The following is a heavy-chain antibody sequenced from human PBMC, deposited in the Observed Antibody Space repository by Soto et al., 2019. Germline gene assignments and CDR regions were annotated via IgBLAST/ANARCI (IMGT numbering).Heavy chain of an antibody. J-gene: IGHJ6*03. CDR1: GFNFNDHG. Sequence: EVQLVESGGGLVQPGRSLRLSCIASGFNFNDHGMHWVRQAPGKGLEWVSGITWHSDGMGYADSVKGRFTISRDNAKNSLYLQLNSPRVEDTALYYCAKADSGFSGYMDVWGKGTTVTVSS. CDR3: AKADSGFSGYMDV. V-gene: IGHV3-9*01. D-gene: IGHD3-10*01. CDR2: ITWHSDGM.